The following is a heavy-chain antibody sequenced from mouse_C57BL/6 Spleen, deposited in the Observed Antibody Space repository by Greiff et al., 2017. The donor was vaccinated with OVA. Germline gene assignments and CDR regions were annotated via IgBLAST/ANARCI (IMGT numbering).Heavy chain of an antibody. CDR2: IDPETGGT. CDR3: TRRAQHFDY. CDR1: GYTFTDYE. V-gene: IGHV1-15*01. D-gene: IGHD3-1*01. Sequence: LVESGAELVRPGASVTLSCKASGYTFTDYEMHWVKQTPVHGLEWIGAIDPETGGTAYNQKFKGKAILTADKSSSTAYMELRSLTSEDSAVYYCTRRAQHFDYWGQGTTLTVSS. J-gene: IGHJ2*01.